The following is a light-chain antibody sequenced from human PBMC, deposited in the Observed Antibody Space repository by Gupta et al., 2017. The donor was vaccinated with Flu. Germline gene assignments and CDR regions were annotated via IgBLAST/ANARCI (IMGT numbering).Light chain of an antibody. CDR3: SSYTSSSTLDKV. J-gene: IGLJ2*01. CDR2: EVS. CDR1: RSDVGGYNY. Sequence: QSALPQPASVSGSPGQAITISRTGTRSDVGGYNYVSWYQQHPGKAPKLMIYEVSNRPSGVSNRFSGSKSGNTASLTISGLQAEDEADYYCSSYTSSSTLDKVFGGGTKLTVL. V-gene: IGLV2-14*01.